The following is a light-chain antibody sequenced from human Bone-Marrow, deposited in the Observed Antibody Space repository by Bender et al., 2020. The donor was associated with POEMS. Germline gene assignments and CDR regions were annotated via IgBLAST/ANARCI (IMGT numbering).Light chain of an antibody. V-gene: IGLV3-1*01. Sequence: SYELTQPPSVSVSPGQTATITCSGDKLGDKYVCWYQQKPGQSPVLVIYQDDKRPSGIPERFSGSNSGRTATLTISATQAMDEADYYCQAWDSNTLVVFGGGTKLTVL. CDR3: QAWDSNTLVV. J-gene: IGLJ2*01. CDR2: QDD. CDR1: KLGDKY.